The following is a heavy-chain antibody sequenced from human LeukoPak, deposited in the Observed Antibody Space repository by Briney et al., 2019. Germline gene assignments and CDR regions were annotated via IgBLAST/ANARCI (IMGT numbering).Heavy chain of an antibody. D-gene: IGHD6-19*01. CDR2: INHSGST. CDR1: GGSFSGYY. J-gene: IGHJ4*02. CDR3: ARTPGYSSGWYRAAPFDC. Sequence: SETLSLTCAVYGGSFSGYYWSWIRQPPGKGLEWIGEINHSGSTNYNPSLKSRVTISVDTSKNQFSLKLSSVTAADTAVYYCARTPGYSSGWYRAAPFDCWGQGTLVTVSS. V-gene: IGHV4-34*01.